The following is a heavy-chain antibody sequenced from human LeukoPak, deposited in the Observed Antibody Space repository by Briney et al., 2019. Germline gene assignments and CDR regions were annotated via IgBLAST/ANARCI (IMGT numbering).Heavy chain of an antibody. CDR2: ISSSSSYI. J-gene: IGHJ4*02. D-gene: IGHD6-13*01. CDR1: GFTFSSYS. V-gene: IGHV3-21*01. CDR3: ARSWGLIGAAGN. Sequence: PGGSLRLSCAASGFTFSSYSMNWVRQAPGKGLEWVSSISSSSSYIYYADSVKGRFTISRDNAKNSLYLQMNSLRAEDTAVYYCARSWGLIGAAGNWGQGTLVTVSS.